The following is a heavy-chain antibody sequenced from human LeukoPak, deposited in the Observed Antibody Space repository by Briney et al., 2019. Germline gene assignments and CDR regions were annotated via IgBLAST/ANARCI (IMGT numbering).Heavy chain of an antibody. CDR1: GGSFSGYY. CDR3: ASTATGTIDY. D-gene: IGHD1-1*01. V-gene: IGHV4-34*01. Sequence: SETPSLTCAVYGGSFSGYYWSWIRQPPGKGLEWIGEINHSGSTNYNPSLKSRVTISVDTSKNQFSLKLSSVTAADTAVYYCASTATGTIDYWGQGTLVTVSS. J-gene: IGHJ4*02. CDR2: INHSGST.